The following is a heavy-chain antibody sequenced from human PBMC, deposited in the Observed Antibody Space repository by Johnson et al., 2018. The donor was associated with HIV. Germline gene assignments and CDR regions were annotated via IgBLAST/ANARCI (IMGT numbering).Heavy chain of an antibody. CDR1: GFTVIHNY. Sequence: EVQLVESGGGLVQPGGSLRVSCAPSGFTVIHNYMSWVRQAPGQGLEWVSVIYSGGSTYSADSVKGRFTISRDNAKNTLYLQMNSLRAEDTAVYYCAKGVPKSLDAFDIWGQGTMVTVSS. CDR2: IYSGGST. D-gene: IGHD3-10*01. CDR3: AKGVPKSLDAFDI. J-gene: IGHJ3*02. V-gene: IGHV3-66*01.